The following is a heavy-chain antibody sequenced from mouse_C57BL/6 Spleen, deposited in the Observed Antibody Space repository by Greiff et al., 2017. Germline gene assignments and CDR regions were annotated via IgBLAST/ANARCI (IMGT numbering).Heavy chain of an antibody. CDR1: GYAFSSYW. J-gene: IGHJ3*01. V-gene: IGHV1-80*01. D-gene: IGHD2-4*01. CDR2: IYPGDGDT. CDR3: ARSMADDYKLFAY. Sequence: VQLQQSGAELVKPGASVKISCKASGYAFSSYWMNWVKQRPGKGLEWIGQIYPGDGDTNYNGKLKGKATLTADRSSSTAYMQLSSLTSEDSAVYFCARSMADDYKLFAYWGQGTLVTVSA.